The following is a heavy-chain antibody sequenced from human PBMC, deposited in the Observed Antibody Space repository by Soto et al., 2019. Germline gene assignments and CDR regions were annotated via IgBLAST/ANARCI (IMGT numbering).Heavy chain of an antibody. CDR3: AKEINDYGDYVLHYYYYGMDV. D-gene: IGHD4-17*01. Sequence: GGSLRLSCAASGFTFSSYGMHWVRQAPGKGLEWVAVISYDGSNKYYVDSVKGRFTISRDNSKNTLYLQMNSLRAEDTAVYYCAKEINDYGDYVLHYYYYGMDVWGQGTTVTVSS. CDR2: ISYDGSNK. CDR1: GFTFSSYG. V-gene: IGHV3-30*18. J-gene: IGHJ6*02.